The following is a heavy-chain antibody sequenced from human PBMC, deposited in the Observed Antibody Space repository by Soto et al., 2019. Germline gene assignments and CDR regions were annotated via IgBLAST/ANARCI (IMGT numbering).Heavy chain of an antibody. Sequence: ASVKVSCKASGYTFTSYGISWVRQAPGQGLEWMGWISAYNGNTNYAQKLQGRVTMTTDTSTSTAYFELRSLRSDDTAVYYCARHSVIAARPLVWFDPWGQGTLVTVSS. CDR3: ARHSVIAARPLVWFDP. CDR2: ISAYNGNT. CDR1: GYTFTSYG. D-gene: IGHD6-6*01. J-gene: IGHJ5*02. V-gene: IGHV1-18*01.